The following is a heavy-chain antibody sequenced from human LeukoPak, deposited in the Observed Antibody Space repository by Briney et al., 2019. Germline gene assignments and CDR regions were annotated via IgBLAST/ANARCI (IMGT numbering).Heavy chain of an antibody. D-gene: IGHD3-3*01. CDR1: GFTFSSYA. V-gene: IGHV3-23*01. CDR2: ISGSGGST. Sequence: GGSLRLSCVASGFTFSSYAMSWVRQAPGKGLEWVSAISGSGGSTYYADSVKGRFTISRDNSKNTLYLQMNSLRAEDTAVYYCAKDVSYYDFWSGRYWGQGTLVTVSS. CDR3: AKDVSYYDFWSGRY. J-gene: IGHJ4*02.